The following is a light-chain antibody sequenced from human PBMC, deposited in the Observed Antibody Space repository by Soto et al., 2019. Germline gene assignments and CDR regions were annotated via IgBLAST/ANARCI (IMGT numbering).Light chain of an antibody. Sequence: EMVLTQSPGTLSLSPGERATLSCRASQSVSSYYLAWYQQKPGQAPRLLIYGASSRATGIPDRFSGSGSGTDFTLTISRLEPEDFAVYYCQQYGSSPLTFGGGTTVEIK. CDR2: GAS. J-gene: IGKJ4*01. CDR3: QQYGSSPLT. CDR1: QSVSSYY. V-gene: IGKV3-20*01.